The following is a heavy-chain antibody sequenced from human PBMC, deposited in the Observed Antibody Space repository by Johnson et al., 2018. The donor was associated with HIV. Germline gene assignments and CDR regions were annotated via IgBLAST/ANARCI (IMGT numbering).Heavy chain of an antibody. D-gene: IGHD6-6*01. J-gene: IGHJ3*02. CDR2: IRYDGSNK. CDR1: AFTFSRCG. Sequence: QVQLVESGGGVVQSGGSLRLSCAASAFTFSRCGMHWVRQAPGKGLEWVSFIRYDGSNKYYADSVKGRFTISRDNSKNTLYLQMNSLRAEDTAVYYCAKGPNGQLDDAFHIWGQGTMVTVSS. CDR3: AKGPNGQLDDAFHI. V-gene: IGHV3-30*02.